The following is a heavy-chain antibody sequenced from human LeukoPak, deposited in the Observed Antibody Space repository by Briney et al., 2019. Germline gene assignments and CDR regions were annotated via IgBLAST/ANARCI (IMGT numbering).Heavy chain of an antibody. CDR1: GFTFRSFA. D-gene: IGHD6-19*01. Sequence: GGSLRLSCAASGFTFRSFAMHWVRQTPGKGLKYVSALRSDGATTYYADSVKGRFIISRDNSKNTVYLQMGSLRSEDTGVYYCARARRSGQQSYYFDYWGQGTPVIVSS. CDR2: LRSDGATT. J-gene: IGHJ4*02. V-gene: IGHV3-64*02. CDR3: ARARRSGQQSYYFDY.